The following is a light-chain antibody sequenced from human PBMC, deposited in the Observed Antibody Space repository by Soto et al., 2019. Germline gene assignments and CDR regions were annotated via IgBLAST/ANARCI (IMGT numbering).Light chain of an antibody. CDR1: SGSIGSNY. J-gene: IGLJ2*01. CDR3: QSYDSSSVV. CDR2: EDK. Sequence: NFMLTQPHSVSESPGKTVTISCSRSSGSIGSNYVQWSQQRPGSAPTTVIYEDKQRPSGVPDRFSGSTDGSSNSASLTISELQTEDEADYYCQSYDSSSVVFGGGAKLTVL. V-gene: IGLV6-57*04.